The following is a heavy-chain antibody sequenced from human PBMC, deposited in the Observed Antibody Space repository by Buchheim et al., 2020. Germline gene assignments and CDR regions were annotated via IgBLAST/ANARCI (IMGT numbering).Heavy chain of an antibody. Sequence: QVQLVESGGGVVQPGRSPRLSCAASGFTFSSYGMHWVRQAPGKGLEWVAVISYDGSNKYYADSVKGRFTISRDNSKNTLYLQMNSLRAEDTAVYYCATRVAGTYDYWGQGTL. CDR3: ATRVAGTYDY. V-gene: IGHV3-30*03. D-gene: IGHD6-19*01. CDR1: GFTFSSYG. J-gene: IGHJ4*02. CDR2: ISYDGSNK.